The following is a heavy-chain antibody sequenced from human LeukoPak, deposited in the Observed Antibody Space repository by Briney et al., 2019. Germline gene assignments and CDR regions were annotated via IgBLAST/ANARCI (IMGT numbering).Heavy chain of an antibody. CDR1: GFTFSSYW. D-gene: IGHD2-21*02. V-gene: IGHV3-74*01. J-gene: IGHJ4*02. CDR2: INSDGSST. CDR3: ARVAPTYCGGDCYPD. Sequence: GGSLRLSCAASGFTFSSYWMHWVRQAPGKGLVWVSRINSDGSSTSYADSVKGRFTISRDNAKNTLYLQMNSLRAEDTAVYYCARVAPTYCGGDCYPDWGLGTLVTVSS.